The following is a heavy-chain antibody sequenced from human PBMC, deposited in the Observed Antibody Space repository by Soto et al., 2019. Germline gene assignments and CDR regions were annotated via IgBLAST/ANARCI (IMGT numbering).Heavy chain of an antibody. CDR1: GFTISNYW. Sequence: LRLSCAASGFTISNYWMHWVLQAPGKGLVWASRINSDGSSTSYADSVKGRFTISRDNAKNTLYLQMNSLRAEDTAVYYCARDYNWNTFDFWGQGTLVTVSS. CDR3: ARDYNWNTFDF. J-gene: IGHJ4*02. CDR2: INSDGSST. V-gene: IGHV3-74*01. D-gene: IGHD1-20*01.